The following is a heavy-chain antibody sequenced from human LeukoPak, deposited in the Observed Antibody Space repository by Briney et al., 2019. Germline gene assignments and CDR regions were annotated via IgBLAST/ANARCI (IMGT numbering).Heavy chain of an antibody. CDR3: PTGVAGGNWFDP. Sequence: ASVKVSCKVSGYTVTELSMHWVPQAPGKGLEWMGGFHPEDGETIYAQKFQGRVTMTEDTSTDTAYMELSRLRSEDTAVYYCPTGVAGGNWFDPWGQGTLVTASS. CDR2: FHPEDGET. V-gene: IGHV1-24*01. D-gene: IGHD6-19*01. CDR1: GYTVTELS. J-gene: IGHJ5*02.